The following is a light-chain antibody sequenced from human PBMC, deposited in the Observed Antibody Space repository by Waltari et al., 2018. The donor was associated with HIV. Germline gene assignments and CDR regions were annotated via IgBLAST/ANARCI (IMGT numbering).Light chain of an antibody. CDR3: SSYAGSNNVV. J-gene: IGLJ2*01. Sequence: QSALTQPPSASGSPGQSVPIPCTGTSSDVGGYNYVSWYQQHPGKAPKLMIYEVSKRPSGVPDRFFGSKSGNTASLTVSGLQAEDEADYYCSSYAGSNNVVFGGGTKLTVL. CDR2: EVS. CDR1: SSDVGGYNY. V-gene: IGLV2-8*01.